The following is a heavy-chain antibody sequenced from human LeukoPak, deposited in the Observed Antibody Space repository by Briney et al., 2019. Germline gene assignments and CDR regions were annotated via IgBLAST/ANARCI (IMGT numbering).Heavy chain of an antibody. D-gene: IGHD5-24*01. CDR3: ARVGRDGYNPAFDY. J-gene: IGHJ4*02. CDR1: GGSISSYY. Sequence: KPSETLSLTCTVSGGSISSYYWSWIRQPPGKGLEWIGYIYYSGSTNYNPSLKSRVTISVDTSKNQFSLKLSSVTAADTAVYYCARVGRDGYNPAFDYWGQGTLVTVSS. V-gene: IGHV4-59*01. CDR2: IYYSGST.